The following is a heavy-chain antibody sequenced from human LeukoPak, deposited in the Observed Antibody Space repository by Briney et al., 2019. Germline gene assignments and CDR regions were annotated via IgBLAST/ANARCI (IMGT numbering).Heavy chain of an antibody. Sequence: GGSLRLSCAASGFTFSGSAMHWVRQASGKGLEWVGRIRSKANSYATAYAASVKGRFTISRDDSKNTAYLQMNSLKTEDTAVYYCTSPSGDSSEGRDSYFDYWGQGTLVTASS. CDR3: TSPSGDSSEGRDSYFDY. V-gene: IGHV3-73*01. D-gene: IGHD3-22*01. CDR1: GFTFSGSA. J-gene: IGHJ4*02. CDR2: IRSKANSYAT.